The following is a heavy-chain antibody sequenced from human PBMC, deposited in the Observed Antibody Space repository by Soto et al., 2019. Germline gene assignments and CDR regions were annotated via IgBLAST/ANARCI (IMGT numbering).Heavy chain of an antibody. CDR2: IKQDGSEK. CDR1: GFTFSSYW. V-gene: IGHV3-7*01. D-gene: IGHD6-13*01. Sequence: EVQLVESGGGLVQPGGSLRLSCAASGFTFSSYWMRWVRQAPVKRLEWVGNIKQDGSEKNYVDFMEGRFTISRDNAENSLYLQMNSLRAEDTAVYYCARIASAGRGWDVWGQGTTVVVSS. J-gene: IGHJ6*02. CDR3: ARIASAGRGWDV.